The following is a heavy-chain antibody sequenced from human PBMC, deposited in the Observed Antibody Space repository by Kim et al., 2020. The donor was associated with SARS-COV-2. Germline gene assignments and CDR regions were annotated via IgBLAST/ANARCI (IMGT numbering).Heavy chain of an antibody. J-gene: IGHJ1*01. Sequence: GGSLRLSCAASGFTVENFAMNWVRQAPGKGLEWVSTFSGRGGDTYYADSVKGRFTISRDTSKNTVYLQMTSLRAEDTAVYYCAKVVLARGDNPMDCWGQG. CDR2: FSGRGGDT. CDR3: AKVVLARGDNPMDC. V-gene: IGHV3-23*01. D-gene: IGHD3-10*01. CDR1: GFTVENFA.